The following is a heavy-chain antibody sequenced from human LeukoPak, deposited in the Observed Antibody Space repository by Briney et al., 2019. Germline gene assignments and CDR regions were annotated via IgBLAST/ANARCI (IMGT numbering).Heavy chain of an antibody. CDR2: IYPGDSDT. CDR3: ARQIVDSSGYYFLYDAFDI. D-gene: IGHD3-22*01. V-gene: IGHV5-51*01. J-gene: IGHJ3*02. Sequence: GESLKISCKGSGYSFTSYWIGWVRQMPGKGLEWMGIIYPGDSDTRYSPSFQGQVTISADKSISTAYLQWSSLKASDTAMYYCARQIVDSSGYYFLYDAFDIWGQGTMVTVSS. CDR1: GYSFTSYW.